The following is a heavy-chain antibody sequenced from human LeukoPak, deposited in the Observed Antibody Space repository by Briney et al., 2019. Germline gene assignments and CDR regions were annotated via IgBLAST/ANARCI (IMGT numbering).Heavy chain of an antibody. D-gene: IGHD1-26*01. CDR1: GFTFSSYE. CDR3: ARPGGGYSIDY. Sequence: GGSLRLSCAASGFTFSSYEMNWVRQAPGKGLEWLSYISSSSTTYTKYADSVKGRFTISRDNAKNSLYLHMNSLRAEDTAVYYCARPGGGYSIDYWGQGTLVTVSS. V-gene: IGHV3-48*03. J-gene: IGHJ4*02. CDR2: ISSSSTTYT.